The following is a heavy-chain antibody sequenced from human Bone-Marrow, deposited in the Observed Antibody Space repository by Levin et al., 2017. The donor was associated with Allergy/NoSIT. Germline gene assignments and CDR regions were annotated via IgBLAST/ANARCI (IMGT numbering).Heavy chain of an antibody. CDR1: GFSFTNYD. Sequence: PAASVKVSCKASGFSFTNYDINWVRQAPGHGLEWMGWMNANIGNTGYAQSFQGRVTMTRDTSISTAYLELSSLTSEDTAVYYCARGRGDVVRVTAIPDHWGQGTLVTVSS. J-gene: IGHJ4*02. CDR2: MNANIGNT. CDR3: ARGRGDVVRVTAIPDH. V-gene: IGHV1-8*01. D-gene: IGHD2-21*02.